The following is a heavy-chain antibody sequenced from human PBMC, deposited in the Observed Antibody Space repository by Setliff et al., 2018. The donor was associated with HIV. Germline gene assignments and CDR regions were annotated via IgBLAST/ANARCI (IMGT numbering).Heavy chain of an antibody. V-gene: IGHV1-3*01. J-gene: IGHJ6*03. CDR3: ARSLERQWLVPYYMDV. D-gene: IGHD6-19*01. CDR1: GYTFISYA. Sequence: ASVKVSCKASGYTFISYAIHWVRQAPGQRLEWMGWTNVGNGKTKYSQNFQGRVTITRDTFASTAYMELSSLRSEDTAVYYCARSLERQWLVPYYMDVWGKGTTVTVSS. CDR2: TNVGNGKT.